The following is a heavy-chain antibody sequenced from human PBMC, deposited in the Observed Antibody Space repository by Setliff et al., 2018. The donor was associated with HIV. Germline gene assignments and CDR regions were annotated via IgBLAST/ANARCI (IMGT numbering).Heavy chain of an antibody. CDR3: AKHGFERKSPYNWFDS. V-gene: IGHV5-51*01. D-gene: IGHD3-16*01. Sequence: PGESLKISCKGSGYSFSDNWIGWVRQMPGKGLEWMGIIYPDDSATRYSPSFQGQVTISADKSINTAYLRWRSLRASDTAIYFCAKHGFERKSPYNWFDSWGQGTLVTVSS. CDR1: GYSFSDNW. J-gene: IGHJ5*01. CDR2: IYPDDSAT.